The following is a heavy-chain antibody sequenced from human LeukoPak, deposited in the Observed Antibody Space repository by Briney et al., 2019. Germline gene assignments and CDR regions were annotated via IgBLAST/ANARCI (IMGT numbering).Heavy chain of an antibody. Sequence: EEPLKISCQGSGYSFTSYWIGWVRQKPGKGLGWMGIIYPGDSDSRYSPSFQGQVTISADKSISTAYLQWSSLKASDTAMYYCARSSSGWYDFWGQGTLVTVSS. V-gene: IGHV5-51*01. J-gene: IGHJ5*01. CDR3: ARSSSGWYDF. CDR2: IYPGDSDS. CDR1: GYSFTSYW. D-gene: IGHD6-19*01.